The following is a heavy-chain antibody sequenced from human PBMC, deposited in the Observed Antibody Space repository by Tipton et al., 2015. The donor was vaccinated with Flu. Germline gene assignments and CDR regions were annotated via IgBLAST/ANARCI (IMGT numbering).Heavy chain of an antibody. V-gene: IGHV4-34*09. Sequence: TLSLTCAVYGGSFSGYYWTYIRQPPGKGLEWIGYIYFTGKTYYNSSLQSRVSISVDTSKNQFSLRLNSVTAADTAVYYCAKERHEGAFDVWGQGTKVAVSS. CDR2: IYFTGKT. CDR1: GGSFSGYY. CDR3: AKERHEGAFDV. J-gene: IGHJ3*01. D-gene: IGHD1-1*01.